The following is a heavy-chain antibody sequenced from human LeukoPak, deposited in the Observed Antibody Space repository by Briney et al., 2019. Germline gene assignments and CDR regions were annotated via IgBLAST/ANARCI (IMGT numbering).Heavy chain of an antibody. J-gene: IGHJ4*02. D-gene: IGHD1-1*01. Sequence: SGTLSLTCTVSSYSISSGYHWGWIRQPPGKGLEWIGHIYRSGSTYYNPSLKSRVTISVDTSNNHFSLKLSSVTAADTAVYYCTRVNWVIDYWGQGTLVIVSS. CDR3: TRVNWVIDY. CDR2: IYRSGST. V-gene: IGHV4-38-2*02. CDR1: SYSISSGYH.